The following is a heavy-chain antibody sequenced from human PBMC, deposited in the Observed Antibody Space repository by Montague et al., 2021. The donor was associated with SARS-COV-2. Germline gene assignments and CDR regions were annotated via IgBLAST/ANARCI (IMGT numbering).Heavy chain of an antibody. J-gene: IGHJ6*02. D-gene: IGHD5-24*01. V-gene: IGHV4-61*05. CDR1: GGSIGTTTYY. Sequence: SETLSLTCTVSGGSIGTTTYYWGWIRQPPGKGLECIGYIYYSGNTNYNPSLKSRVTISVDASKSQFSLKLSSVTAADTAVYYCAGLQGDGSLYGMDVWGQGTTVTVSS. CDR3: AGLQGDGSLYGMDV. CDR2: IYYSGNT.